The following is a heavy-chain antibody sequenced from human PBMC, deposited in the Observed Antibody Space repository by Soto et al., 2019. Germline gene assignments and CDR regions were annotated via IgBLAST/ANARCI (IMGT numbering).Heavy chain of an antibody. V-gene: IGHV1-46*01. CDR1: GYTFTSYY. D-gene: IGHD4-17*01. CDR2: INPSGGST. J-gene: IGHJ6*02. CDR3: ARDLTVTTGNYYYYGMDV. Sequence: ASVKVSCKASGYTFTSYYMHWVRQAPGQGLEWMGIINPSGGSTSYAQKFQGRVTMTRDTSTSTVYMELSSLRSENTAVYYCARDLTVTTGNYYYYGMDVWGQVTTVTVSS.